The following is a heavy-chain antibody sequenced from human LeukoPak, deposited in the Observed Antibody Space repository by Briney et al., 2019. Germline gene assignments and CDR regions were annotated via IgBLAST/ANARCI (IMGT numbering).Heavy chain of an antibody. Sequence: PGGSLRLSCAASGFTFSSYWMSWVRQAPGKGLEWVANIKQDGSEKYYVDSVKGRFTISRGNAKNSLYLQMNSLRAEDTAVYYCARDLIRDFWSGYLDYWGQGTLVTVSS. CDR3: ARDLIRDFWSGYLDY. V-gene: IGHV3-7*01. J-gene: IGHJ4*02. D-gene: IGHD3-3*01. CDR1: GFTFSSYW. CDR2: IKQDGSEK.